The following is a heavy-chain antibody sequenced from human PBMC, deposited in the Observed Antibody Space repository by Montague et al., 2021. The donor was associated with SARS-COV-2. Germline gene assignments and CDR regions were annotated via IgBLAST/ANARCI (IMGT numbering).Heavy chain of an antibody. CDR2: ISYDGSNK. J-gene: IGHJ6*02. CDR3: ARELADYDMDV. CDR1: GFTFSSYA. Sequence: SLRLSCAASGFTFSSYAMHWARQAPGKGLEWVAVISYDGSNKYYADSVKGRFTISRDNSKNTLYLQMNSLRAEDTAVYYCARELADYDMDVWGQGTTVTVSS. V-gene: IGHV3-30-3*01.